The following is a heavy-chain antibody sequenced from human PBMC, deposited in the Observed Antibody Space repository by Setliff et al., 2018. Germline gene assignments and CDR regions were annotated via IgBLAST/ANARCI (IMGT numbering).Heavy chain of an antibody. CDR1: GFTFSNYY. CDR2: IHDSGNPT. CDR3: ARTTGYRLEGDFDY. J-gene: IGHJ4*02. Sequence: GGSLRLSCAASGFTFSNYYMTWIRQAPGKGLEWISYIHDSGNPTYYANSVKGRFTVSRDNAKNSLYLQMTSLRAEDTAIYYCARTTGYRLEGDFDYWGQGTLVTVSS. D-gene: IGHD3-16*01. V-gene: IGHV3-11*01.